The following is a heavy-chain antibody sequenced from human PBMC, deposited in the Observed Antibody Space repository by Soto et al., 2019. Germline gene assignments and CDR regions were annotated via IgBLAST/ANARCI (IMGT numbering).Heavy chain of an antibody. Sequence: QLQLQESGPGLVKPSETLSLTCTVSGGSISSSSYYWGWIRQPPGKGLEWIGSIYYSGSTYYNPSLKSRVTISVDTSKNQFSLKLSSVTAADTAVYYCARRLGELSFDYWGQGTLVTVSS. D-gene: IGHD3-16*02. CDR2: IYYSGST. CDR1: GGSISSSSYY. CDR3: ARRLGELSFDY. J-gene: IGHJ4*02. V-gene: IGHV4-39*01.